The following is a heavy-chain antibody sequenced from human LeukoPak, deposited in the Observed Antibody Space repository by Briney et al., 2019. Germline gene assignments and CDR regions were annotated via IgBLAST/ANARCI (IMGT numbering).Heavy chain of an antibody. J-gene: IGHJ3*02. CDR3: ARDAALQAFDI. CDR2: IYHSGST. CDR1: GGSISSGGYS. Sequence: SETLSLTCAVSGGSISSGGYSWSWIRQPPGKGLEWIGYIYHSGSTYYNPSLKSRVTISVDGSKNQFSLKLSSVTAADTAVYYCARDAALQAFDIWGQGTMITVSS. V-gene: IGHV4-30-2*01.